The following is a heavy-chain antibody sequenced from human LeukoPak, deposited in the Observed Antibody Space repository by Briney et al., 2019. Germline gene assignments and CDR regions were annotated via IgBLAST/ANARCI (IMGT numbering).Heavy chain of an antibody. CDR1: GGSVSSGSCY. CDR3: ARDEAAAAGGFDY. D-gene: IGHD3-16*01. Sequence: SETLSFTCTVSGGSVSSGSCYWSWIRQPPGKGLEWIGYIYYSGSTNYNPSLKSRVTVSVDTSKNQFSLKLSSVTAADTAVYYCARDEAAAAGGFDYWGQGTLVTVSS. CDR2: IYYSGST. J-gene: IGHJ4*02. V-gene: IGHV4-61*01.